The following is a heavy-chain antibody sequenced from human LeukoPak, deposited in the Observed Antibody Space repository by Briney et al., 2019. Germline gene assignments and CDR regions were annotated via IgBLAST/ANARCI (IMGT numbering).Heavy chain of an antibody. CDR3: ARDYYGSGSSVFDP. CDR1: GGSISSGSYY. J-gene: IGHJ5*02. CDR2: IYTSGST. V-gene: IGHV4-61*02. D-gene: IGHD3-10*01. Sequence: PSETLSLTCTVSGGSISSGSYYWSWIRQPAGKGLEWIGRIYTSGSTNYNPSLKSRLTISVDTSKNQFSLKLSSVTAADTAVYYCARDYYGSGSSVFDPWGQGTLVTVSS.